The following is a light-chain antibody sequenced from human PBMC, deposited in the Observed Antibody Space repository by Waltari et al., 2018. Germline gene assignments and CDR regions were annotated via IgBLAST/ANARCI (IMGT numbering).Light chain of an antibody. CDR2: GAS. V-gene: IGKV1-39*01. Sequence: DIQMTQSPSSPSASVGDRVTITCRASQRISSYLNWYQQIPGEAPKLLIYGASSLQGGVPSRFSGSGSVTDFSLTISSLESEDFATYYCQQSYSLPNTFGQGTKVDI. CDR1: QRISSY. J-gene: IGKJ2*01. CDR3: QQSYSLPNT.